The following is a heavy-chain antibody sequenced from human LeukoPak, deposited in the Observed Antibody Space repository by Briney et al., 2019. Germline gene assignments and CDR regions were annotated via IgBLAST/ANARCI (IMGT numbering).Heavy chain of an antibody. D-gene: IGHD5-24*01. Sequence: GESLKISCKGSGYSFTSYWSGWVRQMPGKGLEWMGIIYPGDSDTRYSPSFQGQVTISAETSIGTAYLQWSSLKASDTALYYCASRKKGMATAGFDYWGQGTLVTVSS. V-gene: IGHV5-51*01. CDR2: IYPGDSDT. CDR3: ASRKKGMATAGFDY. J-gene: IGHJ4*02. CDR1: GYSFTSYW.